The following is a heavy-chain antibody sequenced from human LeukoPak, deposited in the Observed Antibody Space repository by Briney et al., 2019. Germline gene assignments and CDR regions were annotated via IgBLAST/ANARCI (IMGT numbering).Heavy chain of an antibody. D-gene: IGHD3-16*01. J-gene: IGHJ4*02. CDR2: INHSGST. Sequence: SETLSLTCAVYGGSFSGYYWSWIRQPPGKGLEWIGEINHSGSTNYNPSLKSRVTISVDTSKNQFSLKLSSVTAADTAVYYCARDRGPVWGNYFDYWGQGTLVTVSS. V-gene: IGHV4-34*01. CDR3: ARDRGPVWGNYFDY. CDR1: GGSFSGYY.